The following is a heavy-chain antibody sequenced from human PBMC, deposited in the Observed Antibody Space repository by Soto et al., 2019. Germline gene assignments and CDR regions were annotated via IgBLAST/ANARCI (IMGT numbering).Heavy chain of an antibody. CDR3: TTLSYYYYYGMDV. CDR1: GVTFSNAW. V-gene: IGHV3-15*07. Sequence: RQYLRHSCAASGVTFSNAWMNWVRQAPGKGLEWVGRIKSKTDGGTTDYAAPVKGRFTISRDDSKNTLYLQMNSLKTEDTAVYYCTTLSYYYYYGMDVWGQGTTVTVSS. J-gene: IGHJ6*02. CDR2: IKSKTDGGTT.